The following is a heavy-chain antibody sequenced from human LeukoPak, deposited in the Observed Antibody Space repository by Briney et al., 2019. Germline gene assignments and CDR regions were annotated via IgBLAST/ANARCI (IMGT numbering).Heavy chain of an antibody. CDR1: NGSISSYY. D-gene: IGHD3-22*01. CDR2: IYYSGST. V-gene: IGHV4-59*01. J-gene: IGHJ4*02. Sequence: SETLSPTCTVSNGSISSYYWSWIRQPPGKGLDWIGYIYYSGSTNYNPSLKSRVTISVDTSKNQFSLNLSSETAADTAVYFCARAQYYYDSSGYADYWGQGTLVTVSS. CDR3: ARAQYYYDSSGYADY.